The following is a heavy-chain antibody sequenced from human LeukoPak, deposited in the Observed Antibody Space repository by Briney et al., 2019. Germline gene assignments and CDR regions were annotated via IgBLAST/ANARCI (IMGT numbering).Heavy chain of an antibody. J-gene: IGHJ4*02. CDR2: ISSSSSTI. CDR1: GFTFSTYS. D-gene: IGHD3-22*01. CDR3: AKGDSGYYTFFDY. Sequence: GGSLRLSCAASGFTFSTYSMNWVRQAPGKGLEWVSYISSSSSTIYYADSVKGRFAISRDNSKNTLYLQMNSLRAEDTALYYCAKGDSGYYTFFDYWGQGTLVTVSS. V-gene: IGHV3-48*01.